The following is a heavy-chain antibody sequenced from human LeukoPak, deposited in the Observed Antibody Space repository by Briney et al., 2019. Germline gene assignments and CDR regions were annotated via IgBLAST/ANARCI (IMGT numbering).Heavy chain of an antibody. Sequence: SETLSLTCTVSGGSISSSSYYRGWIRQPPGKGLEWIGSIYYSGSTNYNPSLKSRVTISVDTSKNQFSLKLSSVTAADTAVYYCARSDSSGYYPLDYWGQGTLVTVSS. CDR1: GGSISSSSYY. CDR2: IYYSGST. V-gene: IGHV4-39*07. D-gene: IGHD3-22*01. J-gene: IGHJ4*02. CDR3: ARSDSSGYYPLDY.